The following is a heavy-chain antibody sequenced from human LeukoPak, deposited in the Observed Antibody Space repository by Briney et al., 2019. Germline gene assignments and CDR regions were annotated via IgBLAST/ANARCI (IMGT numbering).Heavy chain of an antibody. D-gene: IGHD6-6*01. CDR3: AKSPTLYSSSDY. CDR2: ISGGGGST. J-gene: IGHJ4*02. Sequence: GGSLRLSCAASEFTFSTYNMNWVRQAPGKGLEWVSAISGGGGSTYYADSVKGRFTISRDNSENTLYLQMKSLRAEDTAIYYCAKSPTLYSSSDYWGQGTLVTVSS. CDR1: EFTFSTYN. V-gene: IGHV3-23*01.